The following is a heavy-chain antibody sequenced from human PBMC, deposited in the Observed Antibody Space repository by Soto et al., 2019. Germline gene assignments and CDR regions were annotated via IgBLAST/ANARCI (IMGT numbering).Heavy chain of an antibody. CDR3: AKIGSPYSGYVDYYYYGMDV. D-gene: IGHD5-12*01. J-gene: IGHJ6*02. Sequence: GGSLRLSCAASGFTFSSYVMSWVRQAPGKGLEWVSGISGSDESTYYADSVKGRFTISRDNSKNTLYLQMNSLRAEDTAVYYCAKIGSPYSGYVDYYYYGMDVWGQGTTVTVSS. V-gene: IGHV3-23*01. CDR1: GFTFSSYV. CDR2: ISGSDEST.